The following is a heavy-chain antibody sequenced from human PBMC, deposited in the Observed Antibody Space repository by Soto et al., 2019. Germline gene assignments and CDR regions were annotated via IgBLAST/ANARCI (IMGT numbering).Heavy chain of an antibody. Sequence: PGGSLRLSCAASGFTFSNAWMSWVRQAPGKGLEWVGRIKSKTDGGTTDYAAPVKGRFTISRDDSKNTLYLQMNSLKTEDTAVYYCTTDYQAAAGAFDIWGQGTMVTVSS. J-gene: IGHJ3*02. D-gene: IGHD6-25*01. CDR1: GFTFSNAW. CDR2: IKSKTDGGTT. CDR3: TTDYQAAAGAFDI. V-gene: IGHV3-15*01.